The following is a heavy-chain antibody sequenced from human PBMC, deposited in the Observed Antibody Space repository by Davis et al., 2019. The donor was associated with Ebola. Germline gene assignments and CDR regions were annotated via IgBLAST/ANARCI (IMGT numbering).Heavy chain of an antibody. CDR1: GGSIRSYY. J-gene: IGHJ4*02. CDR2: MYFSGRT. D-gene: IGHD4/OR15-4a*01. Sequence: SETLSLTCTVSGGSIRSYYWYWIRQPPGKGLEYIGYMYFSGRTNYNPSLKSRVTISVDTSKNQFSLKMTSVTAADTAMYYCGRGTPLGFGDYVDHWGQGTQVTVSS. V-gene: IGHV4-59*01. CDR3: GRGTPLGFGDYVDH.